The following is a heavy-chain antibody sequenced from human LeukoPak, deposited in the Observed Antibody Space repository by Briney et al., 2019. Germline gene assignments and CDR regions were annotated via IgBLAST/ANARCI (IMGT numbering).Heavy chain of an antibody. J-gene: IGHJ4*02. CDR3: AKVEGFYDGSGFYFDQ. CDR1: GFTVSSYG. Sequence: PGGSLRLPCAASGFTVSSYGMHWVRQAPGKGLEWVAVIWYDGSNKYYVDSVKGRFTISRDNSKNMLYLQMNSLRAEDTAVFYCAKVEGFYDGSGFYFDQWGQGTLVTVSS. CDR2: IWYDGSNK. V-gene: IGHV3-33*06. D-gene: IGHD3-22*01.